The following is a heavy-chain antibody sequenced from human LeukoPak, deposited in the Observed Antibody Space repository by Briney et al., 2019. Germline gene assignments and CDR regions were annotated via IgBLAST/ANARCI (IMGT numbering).Heavy chain of an antibody. V-gene: IGHV3-30*02. CDR1: GFTFTSYN. D-gene: IGHD2-2*01. CDR2: IRYDGSNK. CDR3: AKDISVPAAMLLDY. Sequence: TGGSLRLSCAASGFTFTSYNMNWVRQAPGKGLEWVAFIRYDGSNKYYADSVKGRFTISRDNSKNTLYLQMNSLRAEDTAVYYCAKDISVPAAMLLDYWGQGTLVTVSS. J-gene: IGHJ4*02.